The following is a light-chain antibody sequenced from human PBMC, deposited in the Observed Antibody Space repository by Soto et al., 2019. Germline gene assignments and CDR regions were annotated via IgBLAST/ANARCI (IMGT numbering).Light chain of an antibody. J-gene: IGKJ1*01. CDR3: QQRSNWPPGGT. Sequence: EIVMTQSPATLSVSPGERATLSCRASQSVSSNLAWYQQKPGQAPRLLIYGASTRATGIPARFSGSGSGTDFTLTISSLEPEDFAVYYCQQRSNWPPGGTFGQGTKVDIK. V-gene: IGKV3-15*01. CDR1: QSVSSN. CDR2: GAS.